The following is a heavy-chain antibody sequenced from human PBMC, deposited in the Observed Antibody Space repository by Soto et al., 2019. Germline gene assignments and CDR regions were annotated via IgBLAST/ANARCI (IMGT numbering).Heavy chain of an antibody. CDR1: GYSFTSYW. CDR2: IYPGDSDT. V-gene: IGHV5-51*01. J-gene: IGHJ6*02. D-gene: IGHD5-12*01. CDR3: GGQGVGAGATKVQGYYYYGMDV. Sequence: GESLNISCKGSGYSFTSYWIGWVRQMPGKGLEWMGIIYPGDSDTRYSPSFQGQVTISADKSISTAYLQWSSLKASDTAMYYCGGQGVGAGATKVQGYYYYGMDVWGQGTTVTVSS.